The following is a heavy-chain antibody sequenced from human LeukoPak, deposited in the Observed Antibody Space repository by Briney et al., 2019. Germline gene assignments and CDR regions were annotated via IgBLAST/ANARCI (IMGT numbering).Heavy chain of an antibody. D-gene: IGHD3-10*01. CDR2: ISGSGGST. Sequence: GGSLRLSCAASGSTFSSYAMTWVRQAPGRGLEWVSAISGSGGSTHYADSVKGRFTISRDNSRNTLYLQMNSLRAEDTAVYYCAKEYGSGSYYYDYWGQGTLVTVSS. CDR1: GSTFSSYA. J-gene: IGHJ4*02. V-gene: IGHV3-23*01. CDR3: AKEYGSGSYYYDY.